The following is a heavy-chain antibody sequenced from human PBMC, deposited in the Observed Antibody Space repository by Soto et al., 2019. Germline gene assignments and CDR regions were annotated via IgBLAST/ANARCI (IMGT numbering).Heavy chain of an antibody. CDR1: GFTFSSYG. D-gene: IGHD2-15*01. Sequence: QVQLVESGGGVVQPGRSLRLSCAASGFTFSSYGMHWVRQAPGKGLEWVAVISYDGSNKYYADSVKGRFTISRDNSKNTLYLQMNSLRAEDTAVYYRAKETYSGPLDYWGQGTLVPVSS. V-gene: IGHV3-30*18. CDR3: AKETYSGPLDY. CDR2: ISYDGSNK. J-gene: IGHJ4*02.